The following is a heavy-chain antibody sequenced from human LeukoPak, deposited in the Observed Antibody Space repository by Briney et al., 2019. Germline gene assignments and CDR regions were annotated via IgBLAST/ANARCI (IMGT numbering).Heavy chain of an antibody. D-gene: IGHD3-3*01. CDR3: ARDHFDFWSGYSATYFDY. J-gene: IGHJ4*02. Sequence: ASVKVSFKASGYTFTGYYMHWVRQAPGQGLEWMGWINPNSGGTNYAQKFQGRVTMTRDTSISTAYMELSRLRSDDTAVYYCARDHFDFWSGYSATYFDYWGQGTLVTVSS. CDR2: INPNSGGT. V-gene: IGHV1-2*02. CDR1: GYTFTGYY.